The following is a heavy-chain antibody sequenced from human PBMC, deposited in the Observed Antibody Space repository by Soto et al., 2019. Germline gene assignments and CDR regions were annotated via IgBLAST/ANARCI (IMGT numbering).Heavy chain of an antibody. J-gene: IGHJ4*02. Sequence: QLQLQESGPGLVKPSETLSLTCSVSDDSINSDKYYWGWIRQPPGKGLEWLGSIYYCGNAYYNPSPHTRATTSPDKSRRQFSLRLNSVPAADSAVYFCARLEGLATISYYFDFWGPGALVTVSS. CDR1: DDSINSDKYY. V-gene: IGHV4-39*01. CDR3: ARLEGLATISYYFDF. D-gene: IGHD3-9*01. CDR2: IYYCGNA.